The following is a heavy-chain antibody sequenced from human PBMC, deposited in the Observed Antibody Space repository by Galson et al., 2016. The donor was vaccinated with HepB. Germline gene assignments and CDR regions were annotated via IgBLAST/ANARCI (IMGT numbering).Heavy chain of an antibody. CDR1: GFTFTNAW. J-gene: IGHJ4*02. CDR3: TVTVDVDYYDY. CDR2: IKSKADGGTV. V-gene: IGHV3-15*01. Sequence: SLRLSCAASGFTFTNAWMTWVRQAPGKGLEWVAHIKSKADGGTVDYAAPVKGRFTISRDDSKNTLYLQMKSLKAEDTALYYCTVTVDVDYYDYWGQGTLVTVSS. D-gene: IGHD2-21*01.